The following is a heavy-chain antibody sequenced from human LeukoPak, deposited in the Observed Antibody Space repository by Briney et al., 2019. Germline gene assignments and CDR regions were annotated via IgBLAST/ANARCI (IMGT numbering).Heavy chain of an antibody. Sequence: PGGSLRLSCAASGFTFSSYAMSWVRQAPGKGLEWVSAISGSGGSTYYADSVKGRFTISRDNSKNTLYLQMNSLRAEDTAVYYCAKGAVGSSGWYRRPRCLDYWGQGTLVTVSS. CDR2: ISGSGGST. CDR3: AKGAVGSSGWYRRPRCLDY. V-gene: IGHV3-23*01. CDR1: GFTFSSYA. D-gene: IGHD6-19*01. J-gene: IGHJ4*02.